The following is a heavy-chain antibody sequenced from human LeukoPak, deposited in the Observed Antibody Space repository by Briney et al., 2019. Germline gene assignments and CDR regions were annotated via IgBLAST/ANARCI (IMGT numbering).Heavy chain of an antibody. J-gene: IGHJ4*02. CDR1: GFTVSSNY. CDR2: LYSGGNT. V-gene: IGHV3-66*01. CDR3: ARDFIGPPDY. D-gene: IGHD3-16*01. Sequence: GGSLRLSCAASGFTVSSNYMSWVRQAPGKGLEWVSVLYSGGNTYYADSVKGRFTISRDNSKNTLYLQMNTLRAEDTAVYYCARDFIGPPDYWGQGTLVTVSS.